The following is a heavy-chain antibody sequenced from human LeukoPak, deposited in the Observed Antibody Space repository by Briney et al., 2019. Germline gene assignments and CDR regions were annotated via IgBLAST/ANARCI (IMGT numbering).Heavy chain of an antibody. CDR3: AKSLYGSGSYYNWFDP. V-gene: IGHV4-34*01. D-gene: IGHD3-10*01. Sequence: SETLSLTCAVYGGSFSDYYWSWLRQPPGKGLEWIGEINHSGSTNYNPSLKSRVTISVDTSKNQFSLKLSSVTAADTAVYYCAKSLYGSGSYYNWFDPWGQGTLVTVSS. CDR2: INHSGST. J-gene: IGHJ5*02. CDR1: GGSFSDYY.